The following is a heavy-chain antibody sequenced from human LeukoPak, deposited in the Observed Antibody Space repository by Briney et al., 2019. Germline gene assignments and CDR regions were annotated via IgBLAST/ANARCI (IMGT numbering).Heavy chain of an antibody. D-gene: IGHD3-9*01. CDR2: ITNNGGNT. Sequence: GGSLRLYCSASGFTFSSYTIHWVRQAQGKGLEFVSAITNNGGNTYYADSVKGRFTISRDNSKNTVYLQMSSLRAEDTAEYYCVIVRGYFDSSGSDYWGQGTLVTVSS. CDR3: VIVRGYFDSSGSDY. V-gene: IGHV3-64D*06. J-gene: IGHJ4*02. CDR1: GFTFSSYT.